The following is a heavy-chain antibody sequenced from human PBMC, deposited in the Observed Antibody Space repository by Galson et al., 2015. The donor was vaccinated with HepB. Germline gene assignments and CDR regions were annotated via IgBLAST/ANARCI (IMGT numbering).Heavy chain of an antibody. V-gene: IGHV1-69*06. CDR1: GGTFSSYA. J-gene: IGHJ1*01. D-gene: IGHD6-19*01. CDR2: IIPIFGTA. CDR3: AEGGSGWYGGSYFQH. Sequence: SVKVSCKASGGTFSSYAISWVRQAPGQGLEWMGGIIPIFGTANYAQKFQGRVTITADKSTSTAYMELSSLRSEDTAVYYCAEGGSGWYGGSYFQHWGQGTLVTVSS.